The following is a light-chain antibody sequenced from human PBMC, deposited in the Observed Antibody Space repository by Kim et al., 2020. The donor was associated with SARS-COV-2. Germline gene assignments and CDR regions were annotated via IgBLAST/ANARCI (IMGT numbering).Light chain of an antibody. V-gene: IGKV3-20*01. J-gene: IGKJ2*02. CDR2: AAS. CDR3: QKYGSSPPCT. Sequence: EVVLTQSPGTLSLSPGDTATLSCTASETVTRSYIAWYQKKPGQPPRLLVYAASTRATGIPDRFSGSGSVTHFTLTLSKLEPGDFAVYYRQKYGSSPPCTFGQGNKLEL. CDR1: ETVTRSY.